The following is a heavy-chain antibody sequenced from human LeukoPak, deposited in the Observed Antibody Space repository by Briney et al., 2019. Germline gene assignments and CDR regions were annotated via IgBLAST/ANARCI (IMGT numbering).Heavy chain of an antibody. J-gene: IGHJ3*02. CDR1: GASISSHY. CDR2: IYYTGST. V-gene: IGHV4-59*08. CDR3: AGPLFSDYYDAFHI. Sequence: PSETLSLTCTVSGASISSHYWSWIRQPQGKGLEWIGFIYYTGSTIYNPSLKSRLTIFLDRSKNQFSLKLTSVTAADTAVYFCAGPLFSDYYDAFHIWGQGTVVAVSS. D-gene: IGHD4-17*01.